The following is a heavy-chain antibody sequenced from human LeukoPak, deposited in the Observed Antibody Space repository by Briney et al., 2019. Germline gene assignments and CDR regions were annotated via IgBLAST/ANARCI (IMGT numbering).Heavy chain of an antibody. CDR3: TTGGWAMVLVVTPFDY. CDR1: GLTFNNTW. D-gene: IGHD4/OR15-4a*01. CDR2: LKRKTDGGTT. J-gene: IGHJ4*02. V-gene: IGHV3-15*01. Sequence: PGESLRLSCSPSGLTFNNTWMSWVRPAPGKGLDWVGRLKRKTDGGTTASAAPMQGRFTISRDESKNTLYLHMNSLKTEDTAVYYCTTGGWAMVLVVTPFDYWGQGSLVTVSS.